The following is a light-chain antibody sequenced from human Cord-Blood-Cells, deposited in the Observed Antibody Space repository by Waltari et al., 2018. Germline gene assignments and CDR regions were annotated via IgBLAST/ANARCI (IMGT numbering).Light chain of an antibody. CDR3: QQYVICLLT. CDR1: QDISNY. CDR2: DAS. J-gene: IGKJ4*01. Sequence: DIQMTQSPSSLSASLGDRVTITFQASQDISNYLNWYQQKPGKSPKLLIYDASNLETGVPSRFSGSGSGTDFTFTISSLQPEDIATYYCQQYVICLLTFGGGTKVEIK. V-gene: IGKV1-33*01.